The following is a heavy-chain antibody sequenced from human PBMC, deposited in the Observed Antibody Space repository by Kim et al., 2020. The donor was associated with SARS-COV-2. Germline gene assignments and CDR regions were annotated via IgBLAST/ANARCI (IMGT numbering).Heavy chain of an antibody. CDR3: AAQRRRNYYGGDY. D-gene: IGHD3-22*01. CDR1: GFTFTSSA. J-gene: IGHJ4*02. V-gene: IGHV1-58*01. Sequence: SVKVSCKASGFTFTSSAVQWVRQARGQRLEWIGWIVVGSGNTNYAQKFQERVTITRDMSTSTAYMELSSLRSEDTAVYYCAAQRRRNYYGGDYWGQGTLVTVSS. CDR2: IVVGSGNT.